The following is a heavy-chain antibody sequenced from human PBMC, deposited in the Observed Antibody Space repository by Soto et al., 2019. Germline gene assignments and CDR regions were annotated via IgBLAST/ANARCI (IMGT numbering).Heavy chain of an antibody. CDR1: GYTFTSYG. D-gene: IGHD4-17*01. CDR2: ISGYNGDT. Sequence: QVQLVQSGGEVKQPGASVKVSCKTSGYTFTSYGISWVRQAPGQGLEWMGWISGYNGDTKYVQKFQGRVTLTTDTSTNTAYMGGRSLRSDDTAVYYCARDWVGDLAYWGQGTLVTVSS. J-gene: IGHJ4*02. CDR3: ARDWVGDLAY. V-gene: IGHV1-18*01.